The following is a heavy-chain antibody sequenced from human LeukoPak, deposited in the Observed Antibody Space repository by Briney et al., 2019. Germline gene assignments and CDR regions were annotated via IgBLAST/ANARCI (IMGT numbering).Heavy chain of an antibody. Sequence: SETLSLTCTVSGDSISSHYWSWVRQPPGKGLEWIGYIHSSGSTNYNPSLKSRVTISVDTSKNQFSLKLSSVTAADTAVYYCARYVVVTANFDYWGQGTLVTVSS. J-gene: IGHJ4*02. CDR1: GDSISSHY. V-gene: IGHV4-59*11. CDR3: ARYVVVTANFDY. CDR2: IHSSGST. D-gene: IGHD2-21*02.